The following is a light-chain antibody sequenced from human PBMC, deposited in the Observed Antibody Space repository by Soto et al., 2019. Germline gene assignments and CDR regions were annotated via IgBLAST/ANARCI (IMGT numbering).Light chain of an antibody. V-gene: IGLV1-47*01. J-gene: IGLJ3*02. CDR3: AAWDDSLSGLWV. CDR1: SSSIGSNY. Sequence: QSVVTQPPSASGTPGQRVTVSCSGSSSSIGSNYVYWYQQLPGTAPKLLIYRNNQRPSGVPDRFSGSKSGTSASLAISGLRSEYEADYYCAAWDDSLSGLWVFGGGTKLTVL. CDR2: RNN.